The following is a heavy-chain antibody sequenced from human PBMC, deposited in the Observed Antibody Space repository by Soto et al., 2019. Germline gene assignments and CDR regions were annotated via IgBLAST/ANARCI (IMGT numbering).Heavy chain of an antibody. CDR3: VKDGSSGWPYFDDLDV. J-gene: IGHJ6*02. Sequence: GGSLRLSCAASGFSFSRYGLHWVRQATGKGLEGVGVILYDGSKKYYADSVKGRFTISRDNSKNTLYLQMSSLRAEDTALYYCVKDGSSGWPYFDDLDVWGQRTTVTGSS. V-gene: IGHV3-30*18. CDR2: ILYDGSKK. D-gene: IGHD6-19*01. CDR1: GFSFSRYG.